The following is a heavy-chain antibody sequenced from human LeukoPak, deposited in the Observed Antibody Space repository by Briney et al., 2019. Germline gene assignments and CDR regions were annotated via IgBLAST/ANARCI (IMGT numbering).Heavy chain of an antibody. CDR2: IYHTGST. J-gene: IGHJ3*01. CDR1: GYSISSDKY. CDR3: ARSTAVPRSFDV. V-gene: IGHV4-38-2*01. Sequence: SETLSLTCEVSGYSISSDKYWGWIRLSPGKGLEWIGTIYHTGSTFYNPSLKSRVSISVDTSKNQFSLRFTSVTAADTAVYYCARSTAVPRSFDVWGQGTLVTVSS. D-gene: IGHD2-2*01.